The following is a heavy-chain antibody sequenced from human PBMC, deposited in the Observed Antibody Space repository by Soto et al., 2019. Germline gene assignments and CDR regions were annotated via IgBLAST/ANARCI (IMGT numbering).Heavy chain of an antibody. D-gene: IGHD1-1*01. V-gene: IGHV3-30*09. CDR1: GFSVSAYT. CDR2: ISSDGNHK. J-gene: IGHJ4*02. CDR3: ARWEQPLFDY. Sequence: QVQLVESGGGVVQPGRSLRLSCAASGFSVSAYTVHWVRQAPGKGLEWVAVISSDGNHKYYTDSVKGRFAISRDTSTSTVFLQMSSLGPEDTAVYYCARWEQPLFDYWGQGTLVTVSS.